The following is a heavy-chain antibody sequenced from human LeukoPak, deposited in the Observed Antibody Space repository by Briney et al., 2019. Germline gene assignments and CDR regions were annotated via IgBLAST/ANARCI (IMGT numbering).Heavy chain of an antibody. J-gene: IGHJ6*02. CDR1: GGSISSGSYY. CDR3: ARDLRGDGYNFYYYYGMDV. D-gene: IGHD5-24*01. V-gene: IGHV4-61*02. CDR2: IYTSGST. Sequence: SETLSLTCTVSGGSISSGSYYWSWIRQPAGKGLEWIGRIYTSGSTNYNPSLKSRVTISVDTSKNQFSLKLSSVTAADTAVYYCARDLRGDGYNFYYYYGMDVWGQGTTVTVSS.